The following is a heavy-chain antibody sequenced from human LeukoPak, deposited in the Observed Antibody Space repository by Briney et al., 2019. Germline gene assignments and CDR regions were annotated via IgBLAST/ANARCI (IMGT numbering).Heavy chain of an antibody. Sequence: PGGSLRLSCAASGFTFSSYSMNWVRQAPGKGLEWVSSISVGSDYIYYADSVKGRFTISRDNAKNSLYLQMNSLREEDTAVYYCATDQGSSWARGLDYWAREPWSPSPQ. CDR2: ISVGSDYI. CDR3: ATDQGSSWARGLDY. D-gene: IGHD6-13*01. J-gene: IGHJ4*02. V-gene: IGHV3-21*01. CDR1: GFTFSSYS.